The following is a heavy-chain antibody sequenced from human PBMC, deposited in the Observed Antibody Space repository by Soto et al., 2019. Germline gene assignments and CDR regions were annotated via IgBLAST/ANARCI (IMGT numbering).Heavy chain of an antibody. CDR1: GFTFSSYA. V-gene: IGHV3-23*01. D-gene: IGHD5-18*01. Sequence: EVQLLESGGGLVQPGGSLRLSCAASGFTFSSYAMSWVRQAPGKGLEWVSAISGSGGSTYYADSVKGRFTISRDNSKNTLYLQMSSLRAEDTAVYYCAKGPGYSYGYPIDYWGQGTLVTVSS. CDR2: ISGSGGST. J-gene: IGHJ4*02. CDR3: AKGPGYSYGYPIDY.